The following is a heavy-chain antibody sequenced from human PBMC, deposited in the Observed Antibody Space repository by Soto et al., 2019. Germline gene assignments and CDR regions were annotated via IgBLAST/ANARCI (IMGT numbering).Heavy chain of an antibody. CDR3: ARDKSRAVTSPGDY. Sequence: QVQLVQSGGEVKKPGASVKVSCKASGYTFTGYGVSWVRQAPGQGLEWMGWISASNGNTDDAQKVQSGGTMSTDTSTSTAYMELPSLRSDDTAVYYCARDKSRAVTSPGDYWGQGTLVTVSS. J-gene: IGHJ4*02. V-gene: IGHV1-18*01. D-gene: IGHD4-4*01. CDR2: ISASNGNT. CDR1: GYTFTGYG.